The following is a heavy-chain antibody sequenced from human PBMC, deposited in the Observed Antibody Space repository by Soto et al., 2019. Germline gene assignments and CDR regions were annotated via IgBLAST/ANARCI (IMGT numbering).Heavy chain of an antibody. Sequence: ASVKVSCKASGYTFTGYYMHWVRQAPGQGLEWMGWINPNSGGTNYAQKFQGRVTMTRDTSISTAYMELSRLRSDDTAVYYCASDYYDSSGYYPSYYYYGMDVWGQGTTVTLSS. J-gene: IGHJ6*02. CDR1: GYTFTGYY. D-gene: IGHD3-22*01. CDR3: ASDYYDSSGYYPSYYYYGMDV. CDR2: INPNSGGT. V-gene: IGHV1-2*02.